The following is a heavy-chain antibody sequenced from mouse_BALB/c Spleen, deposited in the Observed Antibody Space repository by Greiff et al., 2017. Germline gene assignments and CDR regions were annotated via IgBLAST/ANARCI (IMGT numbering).Heavy chain of an antibody. D-gene: IGHD1-1*02. CDR3: ARNLGGSYAMDY. CDR1: GFSLTSYG. Sequence: VKVVESGPGLVQPSQSLSITCTVSGFSLTSYGVHWVRQSPGKGLEWLGVIWSGGSTDYNAAFISRLSISKDNSKSQVFFKMNSLQANDTAIYYCARNLGGSYAMDYWGQGTSVTVSS. V-gene: IGHV2-2*02. CDR2: IWSGGST. J-gene: IGHJ4*01.